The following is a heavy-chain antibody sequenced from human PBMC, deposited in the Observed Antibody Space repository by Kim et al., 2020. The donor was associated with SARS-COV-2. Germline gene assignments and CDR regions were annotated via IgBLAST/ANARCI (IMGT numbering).Heavy chain of an antibody. CDR2: INPSGGST. V-gene: IGHV1-46*01. D-gene: IGHD6-13*01. Sequence: ASVKVSCKASGYTFTSYYMHWVRQAPGQGLEWMGIINPSGGSTSYAQKFQGRVTMTRDTSTSTVYMELSSLRSEDTAVYYCAREPWEYQQFSSSRGSGAFDIWGQGTMVTVSS. CDR3: AREPWEYQQFSSSRGSGAFDI. J-gene: IGHJ3*02. CDR1: GYTFTSYY.